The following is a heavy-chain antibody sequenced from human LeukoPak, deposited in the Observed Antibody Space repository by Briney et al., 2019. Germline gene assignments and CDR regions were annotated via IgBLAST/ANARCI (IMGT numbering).Heavy chain of an antibody. V-gene: IGHV4-34*01. J-gene: IGHJ6*03. CDR3: AGPAYYYYYMDV. CDR1: RGSFRGYY. CDR2: INNRGRT. Sequence: SETLSLTCAVYRGSFRGYYWSWIRQPPRRGVEWIGEINNRGRTNYNPSLKSRVAISVDTAKNQCSLKLSSVTAADTAVYYCAGPAYYYYYMDVWGKGATVTASS.